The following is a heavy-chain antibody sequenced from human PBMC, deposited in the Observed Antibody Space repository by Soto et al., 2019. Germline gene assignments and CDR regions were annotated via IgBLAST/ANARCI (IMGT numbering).Heavy chain of an antibody. Sequence: GASVKVSCKASGCSFTGYYMPWVRQAPVQGLEWMGWINPNSGDTNYAQKFQGRVTMTRDTSISTAYMELSRLRSDDTAVYYCASESMAYDYWGQGTMVTVSS. D-gene: IGHD3-16*01. J-gene: IGHJ4*02. CDR2: INPNSGDT. CDR1: GCSFTGYY. CDR3: ASESMAYDY. V-gene: IGHV1-2*02.